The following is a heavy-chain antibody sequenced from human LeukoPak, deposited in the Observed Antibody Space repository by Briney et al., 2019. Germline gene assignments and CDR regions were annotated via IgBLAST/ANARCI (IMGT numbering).Heavy chain of an antibody. CDR3: ARLYYCGSGSPHIPYYYGMDV. J-gene: IGHJ6*02. V-gene: IGHV4-34*01. CDR1: GGSFSGYY. Sequence: TSETLSLTCAVYGGSFSGYYWSWIRQPPGKGLEWIGEIYHSGSTNYNPSLKSRVTISVDKSKNQFSLKLSSVTAADTAVYYRARLYYCGSGSPHIPYYYGMDVWGQGTTVTVSS. CDR2: IYHSGST. D-gene: IGHD3-10*01.